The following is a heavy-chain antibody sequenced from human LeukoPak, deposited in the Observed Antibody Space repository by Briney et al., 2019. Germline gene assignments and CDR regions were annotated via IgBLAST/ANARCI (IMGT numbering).Heavy chain of an antibody. Sequence: GGSLRLSCVASGFTFNTYSMHWVRQAPGEGLDWVAVLSFDGDEKHYADSVKGRFTISRDNAKNSLYLQMNSLRAEDTAVYYCALGEQLVPFDYWGQGTLVTVSS. CDR1: GFTFNTYS. J-gene: IGHJ4*02. D-gene: IGHD6-6*01. CDR3: ALGEQLVPFDY. CDR2: LSFDGDEK. V-gene: IGHV3-30-3*01.